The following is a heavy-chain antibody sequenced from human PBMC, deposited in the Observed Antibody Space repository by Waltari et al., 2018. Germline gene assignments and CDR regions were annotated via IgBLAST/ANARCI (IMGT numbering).Heavy chain of an antibody. J-gene: IGHJ4*02. CDR2: INPNTGNP. Sequence: QVQLVQSGSELKKPGASVMVSCQASGYTFTSSAMNWVGKAPGKGLESTGWINPNTGNPKLAQGFKGPFVFSLDTSVSTAYLQISSLKAEDTAVYYCARGVTMIPPPDYWGQGTLVTVSS. CDR3: ARGVTMIPPPDY. D-gene: IGHD3-22*01. V-gene: IGHV7-4-1*02. CDR1: GYTFTSSA.